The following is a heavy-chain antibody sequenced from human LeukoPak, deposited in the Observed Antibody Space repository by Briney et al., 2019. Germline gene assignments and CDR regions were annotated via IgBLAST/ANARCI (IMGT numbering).Heavy chain of an antibody. Sequence: GGSLRLSCAASGFTVSSNFINWVRQAPGKGLEWVSVFYRGGSTYYADSVKGRFTISRDNSKNTLYLQMNSLRAEDTAVYYCARDLRQNPADNDILTGYLDYWGQGTLVTVSS. V-gene: IGHV3-66*01. CDR2: FYRGGST. CDR1: GFTVSSNF. J-gene: IGHJ4*02. CDR3: ARDLRQNPADNDILTGYLDY. D-gene: IGHD3-9*01.